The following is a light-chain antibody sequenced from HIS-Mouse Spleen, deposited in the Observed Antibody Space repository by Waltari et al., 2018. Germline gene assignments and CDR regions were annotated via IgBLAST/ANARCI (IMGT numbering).Light chain of an antibody. CDR3: MQGTHWG. J-gene: IGKJ2*01. CDR2: NVS. CDR1: QSLVHSDGNTY. V-gene: IGKV2-30*02. Sequence: DVVMTQSPLSLPVTLGQPASISCRSSQSLVHSDGNTYLNWFQQRPGQSPRRLIYNVSNRDSGVPDRFSGSGSGTDFTLKISRVEAEDVGVYYCMQGTHWGFGQGTKLEIK.